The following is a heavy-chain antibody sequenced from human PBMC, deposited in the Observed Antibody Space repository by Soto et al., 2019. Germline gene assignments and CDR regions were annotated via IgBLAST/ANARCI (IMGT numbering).Heavy chain of an antibody. CDR2: ISYDGSNK. CDR1: GFTFSSYG. CDR3: AKVRSVTTVTLNYYYGMDV. J-gene: IGHJ6*02. V-gene: IGHV3-30*18. Sequence: GGSLRLSCAASGFTFSSYGMHWVRQAPGKGLEWVAVISYDGSNKYYADSVKGRFTISRDNSKNTLYLQMNSLRAEDTAVYYCAKVRSVTTVTLNYYYGMDVWGQGTTVTAP. D-gene: IGHD4-17*01.